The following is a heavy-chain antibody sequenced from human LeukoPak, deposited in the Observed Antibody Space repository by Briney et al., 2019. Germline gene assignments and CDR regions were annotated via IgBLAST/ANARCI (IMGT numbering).Heavy chain of an antibody. CDR2: ISSSSSSTI. J-gene: IGHJ4*02. V-gene: IGHV3-48*01. Sequence: GGSLRLSCAASGLTFSSYSMNWVRQAPGKGLEWVSYISSSSSSTIYYADSVKGRFTIPRDNAKNSLYLQMNSLRAEDTAVYYCIVLAVTATLGFDYWGQGTLVTVSS. D-gene: IGHD6-19*01. CDR1: GLTFSSYS. CDR3: IVLAVTATLGFDY.